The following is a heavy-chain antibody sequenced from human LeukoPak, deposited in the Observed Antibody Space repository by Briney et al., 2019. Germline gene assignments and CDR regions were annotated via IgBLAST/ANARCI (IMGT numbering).Heavy chain of an antibody. CDR3: ARRGYSYGL. CDR2: INHSGST. V-gene: IGHV4-34*01. D-gene: IGHD5-18*01. CDR1: GGSFSGYY. Sequence: SETLSLTCAVYGGSFSGYYWSWIRQPPGKGLEWIGEINHSGSTSYNPSLKSRVTISVDTSKKQFSLKLSSVTAADTAVYYCARRGYSYGLWGQGTLVTVSS. J-gene: IGHJ4*02.